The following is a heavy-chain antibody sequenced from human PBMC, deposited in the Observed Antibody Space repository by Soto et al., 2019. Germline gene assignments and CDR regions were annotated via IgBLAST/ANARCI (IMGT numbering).Heavy chain of an antibody. CDR2: IYWDDDK. V-gene: IGHV2-5*02. Sequence: QITLKESGPTLVKPTQTLTLTCTFSGFSLSTSGVGVGWIRQPPGKALEWLTLIYWDDDKRYNPSLKNTLTITKETSKSLVDLTMTHVEPVNTATYYCAPRTTAAGGRDYWGQGTLVTVSS. D-gene: IGHD3-16*01. CDR1: GFSLSTSGVG. J-gene: IGHJ4*02. CDR3: APRTTAAGGRDY.